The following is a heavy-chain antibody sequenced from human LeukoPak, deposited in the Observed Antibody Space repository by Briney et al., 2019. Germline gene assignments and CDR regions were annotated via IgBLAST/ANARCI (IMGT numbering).Heavy chain of an antibody. V-gene: IGHV4-4*07. Sequence: SETLSLTRTVSGGSISSYYWSWIRQPAGKGLEWIGRIYTSGSTNYNPSLKSRVTMSVDTSKNQFSLKLSSVTAADTAVYYCAGHPRITIFGVVHWGAFDIWGQGTMVTVSS. J-gene: IGHJ3*02. D-gene: IGHD3-3*01. CDR1: GGSISSYY. CDR3: AGHPRITIFGVVHWGAFDI. CDR2: IYTSGST.